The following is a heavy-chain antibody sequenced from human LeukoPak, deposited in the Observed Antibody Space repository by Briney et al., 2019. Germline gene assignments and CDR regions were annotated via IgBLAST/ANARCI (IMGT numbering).Heavy chain of an antibody. CDR1: GFTFGDYA. CDR2: IRSKTYGGTT. V-gene: IGHV3-49*05. CDR3: TRELALWSFDY. Sequence: KTGGSLRLSCTASGFTFGDYAMSWFRQAPGKGLEWVGFIRSKTYGGTTEYAASVKGGFTISRDDSKSIAYLQMNSLKTEDTGVYYCTRELALWSFDYWGQGTLVTVSS. J-gene: IGHJ4*02. D-gene: IGHD3-10*01.